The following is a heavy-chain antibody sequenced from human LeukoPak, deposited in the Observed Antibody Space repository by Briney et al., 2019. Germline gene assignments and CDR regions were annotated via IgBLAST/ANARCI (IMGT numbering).Heavy chain of an antibody. CDR2: IIPILGIA. CDR1: GGTFSSYA. CDR3: ARDLRAYDSSGWKPNWFDP. D-gene: IGHD3-22*01. J-gene: IGHJ5*02. V-gene: IGHV1-69*04. Sequence: GSSVKVSCKASGGTFSSYAISWVRQAPGQGLECMGRIIPILGIANYAQKFQGRVTITADKSTSTAYMELSSLRSEDTGVYYCARDLRAYDSSGWKPNWFDPWGQGTLVTVSS.